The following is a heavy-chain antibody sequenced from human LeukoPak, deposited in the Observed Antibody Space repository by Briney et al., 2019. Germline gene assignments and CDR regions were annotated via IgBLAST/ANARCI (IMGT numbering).Heavy chain of an antibody. V-gene: IGHV4-4*02. J-gene: IGHJ6*03. CDR3: ARVLAVAGTYYYYYMYA. Sequence: TGVSLRLSCAASGFTFSSYGMSWVRQARGKGLEWVGSIYHSGSTNYNPSLKRRVTIPVDQSKKQFSLKLKPVTAADTAGYYCARVLAVAGTYYYYYMYAWGKRNTGTLSS. D-gene: IGHD6-19*01. CDR1: GFTFSSYG. CDR2: IYHSGST.